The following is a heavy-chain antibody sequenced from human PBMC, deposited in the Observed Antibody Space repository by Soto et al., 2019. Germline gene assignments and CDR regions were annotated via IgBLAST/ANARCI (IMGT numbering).Heavy chain of an antibody. CDR3: AKDPRKAAAGPYFDY. CDR2: IYYSGST. D-gene: IGHD6-13*01. V-gene: IGHV4-59*01. CDR1: GGSISSYY. J-gene: IGHJ4*02. Sequence: SETLSLTCTVSGGSISSYYWSWIRQPPGKGLEWIGYIYYSGSTNYNPSLKSRVTISLDTSNNQFSLKLSSVTAADTAVYYCAKDPRKAAAGPYFDYWGQGTLVTVSS.